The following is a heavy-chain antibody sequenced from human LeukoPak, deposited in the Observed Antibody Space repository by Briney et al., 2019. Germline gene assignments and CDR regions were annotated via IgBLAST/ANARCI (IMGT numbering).Heavy chain of an antibody. J-gene: IGHJ3*02. V-gene: IGHV1-69*06. D-gene: IGHD6-19*01. CDR2: IIPIFGTA. Sequence: ASVKVSCKASGYTFRDYLLHWVRQAPGQGLEWMGGIIPIFGTANYAQKFQGRVTITADKSTSTAYMELSSLRSEDTAVYYCARGGIAVAGTSGDAFDIWAKGQWSPSLQ. CDR1: GYTFRDYL. CDR3: ARGGIAVAGTSGDAFDI.